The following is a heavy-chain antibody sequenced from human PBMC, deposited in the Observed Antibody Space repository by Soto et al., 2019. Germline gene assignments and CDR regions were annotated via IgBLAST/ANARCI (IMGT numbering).Heavy chain of an antibody. CDR3: ATVSFIYWNYRGAFDI. Sequence: ASVKVSCKVSGYTLTELSMHWVRQAPGKGLEWMGGFDPEDGETIYAQKFQGRVTMTEDTSTDTAYMELSSLRSEDTAVYYCATVSFIYWNYRGAFDIWGQGTMVTVSS. D-gene: IGHD1-7*01. CDR1: GYTLTELS. CDR2: FDPEDGET. J-gene: IGHJ3*02. V-gene: IGHV1-24*01.